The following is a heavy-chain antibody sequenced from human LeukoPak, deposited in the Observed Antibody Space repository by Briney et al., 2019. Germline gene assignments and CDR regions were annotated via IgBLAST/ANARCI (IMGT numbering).Heavy chain of an antibody. Sequence: SETLSLTCAVYGGSFSGYYWSWIRQPPGKGLEWIGEINHSGSTNYNPSLKSRVTISVDTSKNQFSLKLSSVTAADTAVYSCARLLDNDISGDPDTFDVWGQGTTVIVSS. D-gene: IGHD3-22*01. CDR1: GGSFSGYY. J-gene: IGHJ3*01. V-gene: IGHV4-34*01. CDR2: INHSGST. CDR3: ARLLDNDISGDPDTFDV.